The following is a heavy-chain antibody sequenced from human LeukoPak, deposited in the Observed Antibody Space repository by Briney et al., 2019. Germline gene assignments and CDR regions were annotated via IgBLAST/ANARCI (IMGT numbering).Heavy chain of an antibody. D-gene: IGHD1-20*01. CDR1: GYSFTSYW. J-gene: IGHJ5*02. V-gene: IGHV5-10-1*01. CDR3: ARLPPFITGTPDNWFDP. Sequence: GASLQISCKGSGYSFTSYWIGWVRQMPGKGLEWMGRIDPSDSYTNYSPSFQGHVTISADKSISTAYLQWSSLKASDTAMYYCARLPPFITGTPDNWFDPWGQGTLVTVSS. CDR2: IDPSDSYT.